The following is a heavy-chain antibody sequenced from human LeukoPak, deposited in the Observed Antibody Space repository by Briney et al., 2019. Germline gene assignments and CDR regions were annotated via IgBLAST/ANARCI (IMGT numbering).Heavy chain of an antibody. V-gene: IGHV3-23*01. CDR2: ISGSGGST. D-gene: IGHD4-17*01. CDR1: GFTFSSYA. J-gene: IGHJ4*02. Sequence: PGGSLRLSCAASGFTFSSYAMSWVRQAPGKGLEWVSAISGSGGSTYYADSVKRRFTISRDNSKNTLYLQMNSLRAEDTAVYYCAKTPDTTVTFYYFDYWGQGTLVTVSS. CDR3: AKTPDTTVTFYYFDY.